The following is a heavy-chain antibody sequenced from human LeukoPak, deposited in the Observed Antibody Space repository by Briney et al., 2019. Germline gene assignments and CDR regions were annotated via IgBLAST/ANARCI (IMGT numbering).Heavy chain of an antibody. CDR2: ISAYNGNT. D-gene: IGHD3-10*01. CDR3: ARGPSITMVRGGQWYYYMDV. CDR1: GYTFTSYG. J-gene: IGHJ6*03. Sequence: ASVKVSCKASGYTFTSYGITWVRQAPGQGLEWMGWISAYNGNTNYAQKFQGRVTMTRDTSTNTVYMELSSLRSEDTAVYYCARGPSITMVRGGQWYYYMDVWGKGTTVTISS. V-gene: IGHV1-18*01.